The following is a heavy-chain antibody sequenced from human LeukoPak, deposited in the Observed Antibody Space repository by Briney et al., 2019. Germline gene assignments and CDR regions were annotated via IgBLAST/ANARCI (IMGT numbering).Heavy chain of an antibody. CDR3: TGGWVTTRYVDY. CDR2: TYYRTKWYN. J-gene: IGHJ4*02. CDR1: VHSDPRNNAP. Sequence: SQTLSLTCAISVHSDPRNNAPWNWITRSTSRVLEWPRKTYYRTKWYNDYAVSVKNRITINPDTSKNQDSLQLNSVTPEDTAVYYGTGGWVTTRYVDYWGQGTLVTVSS. D-gene: IGHD4-17*01. V-gene: IGHV6-1*01.